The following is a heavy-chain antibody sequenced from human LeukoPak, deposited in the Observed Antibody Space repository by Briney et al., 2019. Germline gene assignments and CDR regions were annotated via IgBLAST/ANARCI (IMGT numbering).Heavy chain of an antibody. J-gene: IGHJ4*02. CDR2: ISYDGSNK. D-gene: IGHD6-6*01. CDR3: ARFASIAGDY. Sequence: GGSLRLSCAASGFTFSGYAMHWVRQAPGKGLEWVAVISYDGSNKYYADSVKSRFTISRDNSKNTLYLQMNSLRAEDTAVYYCARFASIAGDYWGQGTLVTVSS. CDR1: GFTFSGYA. V-gene: IGHV3-30*04.